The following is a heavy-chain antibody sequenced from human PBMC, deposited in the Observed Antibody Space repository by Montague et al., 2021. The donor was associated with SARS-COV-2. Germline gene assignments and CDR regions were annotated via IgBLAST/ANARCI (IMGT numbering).Heavy chain of an antibody. CDR1: GGSISSYY. CDR2: IYYSGST. J-gene: IGHJ4*02. D-gene: IGHD3-22*01. V-gene: IGHV4-59*13. Sequence: SETLSLTCTVSGGSISSYYWSWIRQPPGKGLEWIGYIYYSGSTNYNPSLKSRVTISVDTSKNQFSLKLSSVTAADTAVYYCARAYYDSSGYYGYFDYWGQGTLVTVPS. CDR3: ARAYYDSSGYYGYFDY.